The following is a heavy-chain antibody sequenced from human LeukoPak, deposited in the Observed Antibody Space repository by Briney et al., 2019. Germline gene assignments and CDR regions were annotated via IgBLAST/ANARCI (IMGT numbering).Heavy chain of an antibody. CDR2: IKQDGSEK. CDR1: GFTFSSYW. Sequence: GGSLRLSCAASGFTFSSYWMSWVRQAPGKGLEWVANIKQDGSEKYYVDSVKGRFTISRDNAKNSLYLQMNSLRAEDTAVYYCARVTPVVAATDAYYYYYGMDVWGQGTTVTVSS. CDR3: ARVTPVVAATDAYYYYYGMDV. V-gene: IGHV3-7*01. J-gene: IGHJ6*02. D-gene: IGHD2-15*01.